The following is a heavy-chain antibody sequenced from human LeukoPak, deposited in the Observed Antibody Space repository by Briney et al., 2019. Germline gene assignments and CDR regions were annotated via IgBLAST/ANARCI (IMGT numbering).Heavy chain of an antibody. CDR2: ISGSGGST. V-gene: IGHV3-23*01. CDR3: AKPYCSGGSCYHYGYYYYYMDV. J-gene: IGHJ6*03. Sequence: PGGSLRLSCAASGFTFSSYAMSWVRQAPGKGLEWVSAISGSGGSTYYADSVKGRFTISRDNSKNTLYLQMNSLRAEDTAVYYCAKPYCSGGSCYHYGYYYYYMDVWGKGTTVTVSS. D-gene: IGHD2-15*01. CDR1: GFTFSSYA.